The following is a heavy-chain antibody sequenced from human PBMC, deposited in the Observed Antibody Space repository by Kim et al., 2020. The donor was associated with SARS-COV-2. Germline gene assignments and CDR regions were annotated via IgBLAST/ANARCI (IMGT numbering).Heavy chain of an antibody. J-gene: IGHJ6*02. D-gene: IGHD3-10*01. CDR2: ISYDGSNK. V-gene: IGHV3-33*05. CDR1: GFTFSSYG. CDR3: ARDYHRITMVRGVTWGDYYGMDV. Sequence: GGSLRLSCAASGFTFSSYGMHWVRQAPGKGLEWVAVISYDGSNKYYADSVKGRFTISRDNSKNTLYLQMNSLRAEDTAVYYCARDYHRITMVRGVTWGDYYGMDVWGQGTTVTVSS.